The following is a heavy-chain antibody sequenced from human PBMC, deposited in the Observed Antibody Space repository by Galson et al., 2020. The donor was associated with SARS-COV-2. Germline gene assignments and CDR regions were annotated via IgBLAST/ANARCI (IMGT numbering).Heavy chain of an antibody. V-gene: IGHV3-53*01. D-gene: IGHD3-9*01. J-gene: IGHJ4*02. CDR1: GFSVRNNY. CDR3: AGDLTTNGWNNVDY. CDR2: IYPDGTT. Sequence: GGSLRLSCAASGFSVRNNYMSWVRQAPGKGLEWVSSIYPDGTTYYQDSVRDRFTISRDSSTNTLDLHMNTLRVDDSAVYYCAGDLTTNGWNNVDYWVQGTQVTVSA.